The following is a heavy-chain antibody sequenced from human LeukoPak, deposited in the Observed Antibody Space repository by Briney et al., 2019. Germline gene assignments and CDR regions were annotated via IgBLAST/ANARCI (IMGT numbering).Heavy chain of an antibody. CDR1: GFPFSSYG. Sequence: PGGSLRLSCAASGFPFSSYGMNWVRQAPGKGLKWVSSISSSGGSTYYADSVKGRFTISRDTSKNMLYLQMNSLRAEDTAVFYCAKGEYTLDAFEIWGQGTRVTIAS. D-gene: IGHD2/OR15-2a*01. CDR3: AKGEYTLDAFEI. V-gene: IGHV3-23*01. CDR2: ISSSGGST. J-gene: IGHJ3*02.